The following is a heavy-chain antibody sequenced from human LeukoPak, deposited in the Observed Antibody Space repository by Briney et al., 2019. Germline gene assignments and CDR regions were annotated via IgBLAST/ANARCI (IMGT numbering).Heavy chain of an antibody. CDR3: AGRNTSDWYYFDS. CDR2: ISGSGHTI. J-gene: IGHJ4*02. Sequence: GGSLRLSCVASESTFSDYFMSWIRQAPGKGLEWIAYISGSGHTIYYADSMEARFAISRDNAKNSLYLQIGSLRAEDTAVYYCAGRNTSDWYYFDSWGQGTLVTVSS. CDR1: ESTFSDYF. D-gene: IGHD6-19*01. V-gene: IGHV3-11*01.